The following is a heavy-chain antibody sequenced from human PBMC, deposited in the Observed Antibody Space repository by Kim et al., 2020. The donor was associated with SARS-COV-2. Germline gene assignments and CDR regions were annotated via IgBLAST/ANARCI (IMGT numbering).Heavy chain of an antibody. J-gene: IGHJ4*02. V-gene: IGHV4-61*01. CDR1: GGSVSSGSYY. Sequence: SETLSLTCTVSGGSVSSGSYYWSWIRQPPGKGLEWIGYIYYSGSTNYNPSLKSRVTISVDTSKNQFSLKLSSVTAADTAVYYCARGSRGYSGYGIYGWDYWGQGTLVTVSS. CDR3: ARGSRGYSGYGIYGWDY. CDR2: IYYSGST. D-gene: IGHD5-12*01.